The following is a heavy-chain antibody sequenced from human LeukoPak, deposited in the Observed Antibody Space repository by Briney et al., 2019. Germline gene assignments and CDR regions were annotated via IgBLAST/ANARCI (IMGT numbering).Heavy chain of an antibody. CDR2: INHSGST. CDR3: ARASGFGVYDAFDI. J-gene: IGHJ3*02. Sequence: SETLSLTCAVYGGSFSGYYWSWIRQPPGKGLEWIGEINHSGSTNYNPSLKSRVTISVDTSKNQFSLKLSSVTAADTAVYYCARASGFGVYDAFDIWGQGTMVTVSS. CDR1: GGSFSGYY. V-gene: IGHV4-34*01. D-gene: IGHD3-10*01.